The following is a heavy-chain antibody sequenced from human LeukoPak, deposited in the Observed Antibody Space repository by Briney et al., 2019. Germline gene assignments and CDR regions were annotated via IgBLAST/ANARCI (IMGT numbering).Heavy chain of an antibody. D-gene: IGHD3-10*01. J-gene: IGHJ6*04. V-gene: IGHV3-11*06. CDR3: ASSYGSGSYYYYYYYGMDV. CDR2: ISSSSSYT. Sequence: GGSLRLSCAASGFTFRDYYMSWIRQAPGKGLEWVSYISSSSSYTNYADSVKGRFTISRDNSKNTLYLQMNSLRAEDTAVYYCASSYGSGSYYYYYYYGMDVWGKGTTVTVSS. CDR1: GFTFRDYY.